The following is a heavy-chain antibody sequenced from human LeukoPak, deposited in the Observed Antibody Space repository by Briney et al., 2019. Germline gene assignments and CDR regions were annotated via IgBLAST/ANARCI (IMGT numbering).Heavy chain of an antibody. J-gene: IGHJ5*02. Sequence: GSLRLSCAASGFTFSSYVMHWVRQAPGKGLEWVAIISYDGSNEYYADSVKGRFTISRDNSKNTLYLQMNSLRAADTAVYYCARLATLSTVAARGRTWFDAWGQGTLVTVSS. CDR3: ARLATLSTVAARGRTWFDA. CDR2: ISYDGSNE. CDR1: GFTFSSYV. V-gene: IGHV3-30*04. D-gene: IGHD3-9*01.